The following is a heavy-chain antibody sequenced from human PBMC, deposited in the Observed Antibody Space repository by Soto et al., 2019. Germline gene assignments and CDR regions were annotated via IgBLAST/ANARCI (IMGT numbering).Heavy chain of an antibody. J-gene: IGHJ6*02. D-gene: IGHD4-17*01. CDR2: IKSKTDGGTT. Sequence: GGSLRLSCAASGFTFSNAWMSWVRQAPGKGLEWVGRIKSKTDGGTTDYAAPVKGRFTISRDDSKNTLYLQMNSLKTEDTAVYYCTTKPATVVTPGIYYYYYGMDVWGQGTTVTVSS. CDR1: GFTFSNAW. CDR3: TTKPATVVTPGIYYYYYGMDV. V-gene: IGHV3-15*01.